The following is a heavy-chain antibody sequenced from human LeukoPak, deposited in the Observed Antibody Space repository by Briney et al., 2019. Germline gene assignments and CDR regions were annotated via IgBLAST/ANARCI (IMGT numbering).Heavy chain of an antibody. D-gene: IGHD6-6*01. J-gene: IGHJ5*02. V-gene: IGHV1-69*13. CDR1: GGTFSSYA. Sequence: SVKVSCKASGGTFSSYAISWVRQAPGQGLEWMGGIIPIFGTANNAQKFQGRVMITADESTSTVYMELSSLRSEDTAVYYCATDGRMYSSSSFWFDPWGQGTLVTVSS. CDR3: ATDGRMYSSSSFWFDP. CDR2: IIPIFGTA.